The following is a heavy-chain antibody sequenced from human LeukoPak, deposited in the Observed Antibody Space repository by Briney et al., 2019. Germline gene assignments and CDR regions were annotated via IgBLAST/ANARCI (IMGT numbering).Heavy chain of an antibody. D-gene: IGHD3-3*01. V-gene: IGHV4-59*01. CDR2: IYYSGST. CDR3: ARASLITIFGVVIIEYFDY. Sequence: SETLSLTCTVSGGSISSYYWSWIRQPPGKGLKWIGYIYYSGSTNYNPSLKSRVTISVDTSKNQFSLKLSSVTAADTAMYYCARASLITIFGVVIIEYFDYWGQGTLVTVSS. CDR1: GGSISSYY. J-gene: IGHJ4*02.